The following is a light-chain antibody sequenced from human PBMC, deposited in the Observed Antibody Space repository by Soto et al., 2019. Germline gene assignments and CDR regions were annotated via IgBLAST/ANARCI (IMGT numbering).Light chain of an antibody. CDR2: DVS. Sequence: QSVLTQPASVSGSPGQSITISCTGTSSDVGGYNYVSWYQQHPDKAPKLMIYDVSNRPSGVSNRFSGSKSGNTASLTISGLHAEDEADYYCSSYTSSSTYVFGTGTKLTVL. V-gene: IGLV2-14*01. J-gene: IGLJ1*01. CDR1: SSDVGGYNY. CDR3: SSYTSSSTYV.